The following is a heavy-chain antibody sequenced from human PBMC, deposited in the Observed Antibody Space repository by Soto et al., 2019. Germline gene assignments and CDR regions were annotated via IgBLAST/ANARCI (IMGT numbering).Heavy chain of an antibody. CDR3: ARGTSSSGSDED. CDR1: GVTFSSYW. J-gene: IGHJ4*02. Sequence: GGSLRLSCAASGVTFSSYWLHWVRQAPGKGLVWVSRINSDGRSTDYAASVKGRFTISRDNAKNTLYLQMNSLRAEDTAVYYCARGTSSSGSDEDWGKRTLVTSPQ. D-gene: IGHD6-19*01. V-gene: IGHV3-74*01. CDR2: INSDGRST.